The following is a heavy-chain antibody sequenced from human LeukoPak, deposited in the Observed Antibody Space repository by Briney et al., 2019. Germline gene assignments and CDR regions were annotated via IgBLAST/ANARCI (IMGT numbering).Heavy chain of an antibody. CDR1: EFTFSNYG. CDR2: IRNDGTIK. D-gene: IGHD4-17*01. Sequence: PGGSLRLSCAASEFTFSNYGMHWVRQAPGKGLEWVAFIRNDGTIKYYADSVKGRFTISRDNSKNTLYLQVNSLRAEDTAVYYCATHSTTVLSQGIDYWGQGTLVTVSS. V-gene: IGHV3-30*02. J-gene: IGHJ4*02. CDR3: ATHSTTVLSQGIDY.